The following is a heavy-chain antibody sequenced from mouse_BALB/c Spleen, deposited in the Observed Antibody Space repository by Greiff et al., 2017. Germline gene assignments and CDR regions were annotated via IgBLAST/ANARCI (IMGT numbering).Heavy chain of an antibody. CDR2: IWSGGST. CDR3: ARNPTALYYYAMDY. J-gene: IGHJ4*01. Sequence: QVQLQQSGPGLVQPSQSLSITCTVSGFSLTSYGVHWVRQSPGKGLEWLGVIWSGGSTDYNAAFIFRLSISKDNSKSQVFFKMNSLQANDTAIYYCARNPTALYYYAMDYWGQGTSVTVSS. D-gene: IGHD1-2*01. V-gene: IGHV2-2*02. CDR1: GFSLTSYG.